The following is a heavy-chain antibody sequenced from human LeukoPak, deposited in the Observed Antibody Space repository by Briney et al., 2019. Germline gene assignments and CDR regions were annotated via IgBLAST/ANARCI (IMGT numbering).Heavy chain of an antibody. CDR2: VYTAGST. CDR3: AREMAGVPFDY. Sequence: SETLSLTCTVSGGSISSYYWSWIRQPAGKGLEWIGRVYTAGSTNYNPSTNCNPSLKSRVTMSLDTSKNQFSLKLTSVTAADTAVYYCAREMAGVPFDYWGQGTLVTVSS. V-gene: IGHV4-59*12. D-gene: IGHD6-19*01. CDR1: GGSISSYY. J-gene: IGHJ4*02.